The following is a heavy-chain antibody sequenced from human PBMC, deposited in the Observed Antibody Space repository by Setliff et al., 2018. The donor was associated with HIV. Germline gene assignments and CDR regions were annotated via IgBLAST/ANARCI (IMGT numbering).Heavy chain of an antibody. V-gene: IGHV4-38-2*02. CDR1: GYSISSGYY. D-gene: IGHD6-13*01. CDR3: VGDDNSWFWSYF. Sequence: SETLSLTCTVSGYSISSGYYWGWFRQPPGKGLEFFGTITHSGSPYYTPSFKSRITISVDASRNQFSLRLTSVTAADTAVYYCVGDDNSWFWSYFWGQGTLVTVSS. CDR2: ITHSGSP. J-gene: IGHJ4*02.